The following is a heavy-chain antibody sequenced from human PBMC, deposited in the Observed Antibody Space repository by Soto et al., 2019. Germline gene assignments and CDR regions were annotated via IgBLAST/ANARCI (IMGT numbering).Heavy chain of an antibody. Sequence: ASVKVSCKASGYTFTGYYMHWVRQAPGQGLEWMGWINPNSGGTNYAQKFQGWVTMTRDTSISTAYMELSRLGSDDTAVYYCARDGGGYCTNGVCSKPDYMDVWGKGTTVTVSS. J-gene: IGHJ6*03. D-gene: IGHD2-8*01. CDR3: ARDGGGYCTNGVCSKPDYMDV. CDR2: INPNSGGT. CDR1: GYTFTGYY. V-gene: IGHV1-2*04.